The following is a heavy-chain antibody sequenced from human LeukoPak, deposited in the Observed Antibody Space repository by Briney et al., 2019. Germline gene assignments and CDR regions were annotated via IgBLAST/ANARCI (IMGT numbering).Heavy chain of an antibody. Sequence: GGPLRLSCAASGFTFSSYSMNWVRQAPGKGLEWVAFISSSSAYISYADSVKGRFTISRDNAKNSLYLQMNNLRAEDTAVYYCAKKMDDAFDIWGQGTLVTVSS. CDR2: ISSSSAYI. V-gene: IGHV3-21*01. J-gene: IGHJ3*02. CDR3: AKKMDDAFDI. CDR1: GFTFSSYS. D-gene: IGHD5-24*01.